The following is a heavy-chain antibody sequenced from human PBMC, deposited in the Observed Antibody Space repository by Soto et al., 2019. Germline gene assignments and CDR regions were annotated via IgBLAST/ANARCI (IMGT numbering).Heavy chain of an antibody. V-gene: IGHV4-31*03. J-gene: IGHJ4*02. CDR3: ASTKEYSSSLDY. CDR2: VYYSGRT. CDR1: CGSISSGGYY. D-gene: IGHD6-6*01. Sequence: KSSETVSLTCTFSCGSISSGGYYWSCIRQHPGKGLEWIGCVYYSGRTYYNPSLKSRITISVDTSKKHFSLKLSSVTAADTAVYYCASTKEYSSSLDYWGQGILVTVSS.